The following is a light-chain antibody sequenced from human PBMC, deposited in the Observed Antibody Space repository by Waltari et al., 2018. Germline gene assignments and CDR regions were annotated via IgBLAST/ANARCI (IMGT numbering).Light chain of an antibody. CDR2: AAS. CDR1: QNINKY. J-gene: IGKJ5*01. CDR3: QQSYSTPQST. V-gene: IGKV1-39*01. Sequence: DIQMTQFPSSLSAAVGDRVTITCRASQNINKYLSWYQHKPGKAPKLLIYAASSLLSGVPSRFSGSGSGTDFTLTISSLQPEDFATYYCQQSYSTPQSTFGQGTRLQIK.